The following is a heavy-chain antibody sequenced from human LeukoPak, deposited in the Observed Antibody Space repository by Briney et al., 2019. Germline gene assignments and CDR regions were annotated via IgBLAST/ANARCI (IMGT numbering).Heavy chain of an antibody. CDR2: MNPNSGNT. Sequence: ASVKVSCKASGYTFTSYDTNWVRQATGQGLEWMGWMNPNSGNTGYAQKFQGRVTITRNTSISTAYMELSSLRSEDTAVYYCARDPGIAVAGSVDYWGQGTLVTVSS. CDR1: GYTFTSYD. CDR3: ARDPGIAVAGSVDY. D-gene: IGHD6-19*01. J-gene: IGHJ4*02. V-gene: IGHV1-8*03.